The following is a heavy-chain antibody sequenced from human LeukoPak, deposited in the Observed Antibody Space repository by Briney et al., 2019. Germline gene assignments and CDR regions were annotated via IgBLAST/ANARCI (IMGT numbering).Heavy chain of an antibody. CDR1: GGSFSGYY. Sequence: PSETLSLTCAVYGGSFSGYYWSWIRQPPGKGLEWIGYIYYSGSTYYNPSLKSRVTISVDTSKNQFSLKLSSVTAADTAVYYCAREDSSGYYYDYWGQGALVTVSS. D-gene: IGHD3-22*01. CDR3: AREDSSGYYYDY. J-gene: IGHJ4*02. V-gene: IGHV4-59*12. CDR2: IYYSGST.